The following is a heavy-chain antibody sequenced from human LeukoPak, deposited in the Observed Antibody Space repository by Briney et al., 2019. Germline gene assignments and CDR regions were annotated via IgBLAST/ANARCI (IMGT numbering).Heavy chain of an antibody. V-gene: IGHV3-66*02. D-gene: IGHD3-16*01. J-gene: IGHJ4*02. CDR3: ARTPGGYDSAWGSPVRYFDY. Sequence: GGSLRLSCAASGFTVSSNYVSWVRQAPGKGLEWVSVIYSGDNTYYADSVKGRFTISREKSKNTLYLEMKSLRTEDTAVYYCARTPGGYDSAWGSPVRYFDYWGQGILVTVSS. CDR1: GFTVSSNY. CDR2: IYSGDNT.